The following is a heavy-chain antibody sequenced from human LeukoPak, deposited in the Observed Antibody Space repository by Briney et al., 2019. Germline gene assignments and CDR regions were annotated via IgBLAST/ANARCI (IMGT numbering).Heavy chain of an antibody. V-gene: IGHV4-59*08. CDR2: IYYSGST. CDR3: AATRYNWNDPGYYFDY. CDR1: GGSISSYY. Sequence: SETLSLTCTVSGGSISSYYWSWIRQPPGKGLEWIGYIYYSGSTDYGPSLKSRVTISVDTSKNQFSLNLSSATAADTAVYYCAATRYNWNDPGYYFDYWGQGTLVTVSS. D-gene: IGHD1-20*01. J-gene: IGHJ4*02.